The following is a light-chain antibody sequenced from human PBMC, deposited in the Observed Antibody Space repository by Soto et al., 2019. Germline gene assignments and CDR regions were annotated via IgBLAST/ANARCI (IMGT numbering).Light chain of an antibody. J-gene: IGKJ2*01. CDR2: KVS. V-gene: IGKV1-5*03. CDR3: QKYNSYSS. CDR1: QSISSW. Sequence: DMQMTQSPSTLSASVGDRVTITCRASQSISSWLAWYQQKPGKAPKLLIYKVSSLKSGVPSRFSGSRSGTEFTLTISSLQPDDVATYYCQKYNSYSSFGQGTKLEIK.